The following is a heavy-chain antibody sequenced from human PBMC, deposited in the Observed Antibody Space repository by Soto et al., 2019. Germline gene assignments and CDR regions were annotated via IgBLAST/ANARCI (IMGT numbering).Heavy chain of an antibody. V-gene: IGHV4-4*02. CDR3: ARDNDGAQFASSYNDL. J-gene: IGHJ5*02. Sequence: SETLSLTCRVSGDSISSTFWWTWVRQPPRKGLEWIGEINHSGSTNYNPSLKSRVTISVDTSKNSVFLHLSSLRAEDTAVYYCARDNDGAQFASSYNDLWGQGTLVTVSS. D-gene: IGHD6-6*01. CDR1: GDSISSTFW. CDR2: INHSGST.